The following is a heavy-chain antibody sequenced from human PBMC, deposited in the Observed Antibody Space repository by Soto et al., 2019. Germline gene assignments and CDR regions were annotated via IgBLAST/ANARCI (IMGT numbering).Heavy chain of an antibody. J-gene: IGHJ4*02. CDR3: AKYQPMTQPRPYFDY. V-gene: IGHV3-23*01. CDR1: GFTFSSYA. Sequence: EVQLLESGGDLIQPGGSLRLSCAASGFTFSSYAMSWVRQAPGKGLGWVSAISSSGVSTFYADSVKGRFTISRDNSRNTLYLQRNSLRAEDTAIYYCAKYQPMTQPRPYFDYWGQGTRVTVSS. CDR2: ISSSGVST. D-gene: IGHD3-22*01.